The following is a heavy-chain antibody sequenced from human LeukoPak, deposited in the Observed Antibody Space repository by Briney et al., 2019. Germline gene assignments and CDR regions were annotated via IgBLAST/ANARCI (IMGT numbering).Heavy chain of an antibody. Sequence: SETLSLTCTVSGGSISRYYWSWIRQPPGKGLEWIGYIYYSGSTNYNPSLKSRVTMSADTSKNQFSLKLSSVTAADTAVYYCARDNGSGYYYDYWGQGTLVTVSS. V-gene: IGHV4-59*01. CDR3: ARDNGSGYYYDY. CDR2: IYYSGST. CDR1: GGSISRYY. J-gene: IGHJ4*02. D-gene: IGHD3-22*01.